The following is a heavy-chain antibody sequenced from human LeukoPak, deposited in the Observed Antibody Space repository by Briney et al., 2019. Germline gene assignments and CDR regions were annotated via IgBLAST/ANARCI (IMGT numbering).Heavy chain of an antibody. Sequence: SETLSLTCTVSGGSISSYYWSWIRQPPGKGLEWIGYIYHSGSTYYNPSLKSRVTISVDRSKNQFSLKLSSVTAADTAVYYCARGGITFGGVIARAEYFQHWGQGTLVTVSS. J-gene: IGHJ1*01. D-gene: IGHD3-16*02. CDR3: ARGGITFGGVIARAEYFQH. CDR2: IYHSGST. CDR1: GGSISSYY. V-gene: IGHV4-59*12.